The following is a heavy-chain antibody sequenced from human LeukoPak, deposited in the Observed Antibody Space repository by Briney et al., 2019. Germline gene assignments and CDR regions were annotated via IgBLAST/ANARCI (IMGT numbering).Heavy chain of an antibody. CDR1: GFPFSSYG. D-gene: IGHD4-11*01. J-gene: IGHJ4*02. CDR3: AAMTSVTTGGY. Sequence: GGSLRLSCAASGFPFSSYGMHWVRQAPGKGLEWVAFIPYDGGDKFYADSVKGRFTISRDNSKNTLYLQMNSLRAEDTAVYYCAAMTSVTTGGYWGQGTLVTVSS. CDR2: IPYDGGDK. V-gene: IGHV3-30*02.